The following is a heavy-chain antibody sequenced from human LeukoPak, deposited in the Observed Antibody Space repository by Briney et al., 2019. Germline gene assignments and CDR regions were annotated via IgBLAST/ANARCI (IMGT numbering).Heavy chain of an antibody. D-gene: IGHD3-10*01. CDR2: IKEDGSEK. CDR3: ALWLRSASYYNFDY. J-gene: IGHJ4*02. CDR1: GLTFFNYA. V-gene: IGHV3-7*02. Sequence: PGGSLILSCAAPGLTFFNYARSSVRQAPGKGLEWVANIKEDGSEKNYVDSVKGRFTISRDNAKNSLYLQMNILRAEDTAVYYCALWLRSASYYNFDYWGQGTLVAVSS.